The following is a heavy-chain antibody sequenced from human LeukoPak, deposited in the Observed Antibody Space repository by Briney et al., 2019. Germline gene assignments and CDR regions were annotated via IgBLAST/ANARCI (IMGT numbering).Heavy chain of an antibody. Sequence: SGGSLRLSCAASGFTFSNYAMTWVRQAPGKGLEWVSGISDSGGGTNYADSVKGRFIISRDNSKNTLFLQMNSLRAEATAVYFCVKTIPRAGRTFYVMDVWGQGTTVTVSS. CDR3: VKTIPRAGRTFYVMDV. CDR2: ISDSGGGT. J-gene: IGHJ6*02. D-gene: IGHD1/OR15-1a*01. V-gene: IGHV3-23*01. CDR1: GFTFSNYA.